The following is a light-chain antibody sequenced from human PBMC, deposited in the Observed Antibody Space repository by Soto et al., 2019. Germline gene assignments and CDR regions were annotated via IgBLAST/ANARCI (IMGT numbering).Light chain of an antibody. J-gene: IGKJ2*01. CDR1: QSVNSNY. CDR2: GAS. Sequence: EIVLTQSPGTLSLSPGERATLSCRASQSVNSNYVTWYQQKPGQAPRILIYGASSRATGIPDRFSGSGSGTDFTLTISRLEPEDFAVYYCQQYGSSFRYTFGQGTKLEIK. CDR3: QQYGSSFRYT. V-gene: IGKV3-20*01.